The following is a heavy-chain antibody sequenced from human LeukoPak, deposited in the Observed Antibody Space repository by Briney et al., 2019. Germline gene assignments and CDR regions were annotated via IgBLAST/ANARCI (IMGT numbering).Heavy chain of an antibody. Sequence: PGGSLRLSCAASGFTFSSSSISWVRQAPGKGLEWIGSIYYSGSTYYNPSLKSRVTISVDTSKNQFSLKLSSVTAADTAVYYCARHWMKSTDNWFDPWGQGTLVTVSS. CDR1: GFTFSSSS. V-gene: IGHV4-39*01. CDR2: IYYSGST. J-gene: IGHJ5*02. CDR3: ARHWMKSTDNWFDP. D-gene: IGHD2-2*03.